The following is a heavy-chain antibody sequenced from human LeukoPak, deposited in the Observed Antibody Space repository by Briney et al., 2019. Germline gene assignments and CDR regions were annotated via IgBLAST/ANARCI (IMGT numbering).Heavy chain of an antibody. Sequence: SRTLSLTSAHSGDSVSSNSAAWNWIRQTPSGCLGWLGRTYYRSQWYNDYAVSVKCRITMNRETSHNKFSLKQNSVTPEDTAVYYCARVGSSENWFDPWGQGTPVTASS. D-gene: IGHD6-19*01. V-gene: IGHV6-1*01. J-gene: IGHJ5*02. CDR2: TYYRSQWYN. CDR1: GDSVSSNSAA. CDR3: ARVGSSENWFDP.